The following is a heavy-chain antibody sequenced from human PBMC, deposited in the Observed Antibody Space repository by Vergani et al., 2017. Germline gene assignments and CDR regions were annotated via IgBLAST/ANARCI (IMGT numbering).Heavy chain of an antibody. Sequence: QVQLVESGGGVVQPGRSLRLSCAASGFTFSSYAMHWVRQAPGKGLEWVAVISYDGSNKYYADSVKGRFTISRDNSKNTLYLQMNSLRAEDTAVYYCAKRPRYCSGGSCLGYYFDYWGQGTLVTVSS. D-gene: IGHD2-15*01. CDR1: GFTFSSYA. V-gene: IGHV3-30-3*02. CDR2: ISYDGSNK. CDR3: AKRPRYCSGGSCLGYYFDY. J-gene: IGHJ4*02.